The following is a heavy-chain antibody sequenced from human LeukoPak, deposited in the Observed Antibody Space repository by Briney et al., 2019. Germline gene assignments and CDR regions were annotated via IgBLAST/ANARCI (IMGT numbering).Heavy chain of an antibody. D-gene: IGHD2-15*01. J-gene: IGHJ5*01. CDR3: ARQLGLEVGSNWFDS. CDR1: GYSFASFC. CDR2: IHPGDSDT. V-gene: IGHV5-51*01. Sequence: GESLKITCKGSGYSFASFCIGWVRQMPGKGLEWMGIIHPGDSDTRYSPSFQGQVTISADKSISTTYLQWSSLKASDTAMYYCARQLGLEVGSNWFDSWGRGTVVSVSS.